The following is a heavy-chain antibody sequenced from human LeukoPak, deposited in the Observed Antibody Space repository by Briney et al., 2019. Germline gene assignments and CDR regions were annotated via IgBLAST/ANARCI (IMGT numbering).Heavy chain of an antibody. J-gene: IGHJ6*02. Sequence: ASVTVSCKASGGTFSSYTISWVRQAPGQGLEWMGGIIPIFGTANYAQKFQGRVTITADESTSTAYMELSSLRSEDTAVYYCARGRYSSSINSMDVWGQGTTVTVSS. CDR3: ARGRYSSSINSMDV. CDR2: IIPIFGTA. D-gene: IGHD6-6*01. V-gene: IGHV1-69*13. CDR1: GGTFSSYT.